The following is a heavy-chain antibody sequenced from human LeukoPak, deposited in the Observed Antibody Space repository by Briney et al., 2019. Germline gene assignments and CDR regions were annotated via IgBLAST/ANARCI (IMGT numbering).Heavy chain of an antibody. D-gene: IGHD3-3*01. J-gene: IGHJ4*02. Sequence: GGSLRLSCAASGFTFSSYARHWVRQAPGKGLEWVAVISYDGSNKYYADSVKGRFTISRDNSKNTLYLQMNSLRAEDTAVYYCASRIRFSFDYWGQGTLVTVSS. V-gene: IGHV3-30-3*01. CDR2: ISYDGSNK. CDR1: GFTFSSYA. CDR3: ASRIRFSFDY.